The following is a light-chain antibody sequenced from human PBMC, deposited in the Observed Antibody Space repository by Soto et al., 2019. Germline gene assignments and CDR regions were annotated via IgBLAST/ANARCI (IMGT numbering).Light chain of an antibody. CDR2: EVS. Sequence: QSVLTQPASVSGSPEQSITISCTGTSSDIGSYNLVSWYQQHPGKAPKVMIYEVSDRPSGISSRFSGSKSGNTASLTISGLQTEDEADYYCSSYTSSSTLFGTGTKLTVL. CDR1: SSDIGSYNL. V-gene: IGLV2-14*02. CDR3: SSYTSSSTL. J-gene: IGLJ1*01.